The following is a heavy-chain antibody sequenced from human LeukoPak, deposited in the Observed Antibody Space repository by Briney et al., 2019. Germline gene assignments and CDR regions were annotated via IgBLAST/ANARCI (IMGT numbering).Heavy chain of an antibody. V-gene: IGHV3-13*01. CDR1: GFTFSSYD. CDR2: IGTAGDT. J-gene: IGHJ3*02. D-gene: IGHD3-10*01. Sequence: GGSLRLSCAASGFTFSSYDMHWVRQATGKGLEWVSAIGTAGDTYYPGSVKGRFTISRENAKNSLYLQMNSLRAGDTAVYYCARSPPQLWFGELAGFDIWGQGTMVTVSS. CDR3: ARSPPQLWFGELAGFDI.